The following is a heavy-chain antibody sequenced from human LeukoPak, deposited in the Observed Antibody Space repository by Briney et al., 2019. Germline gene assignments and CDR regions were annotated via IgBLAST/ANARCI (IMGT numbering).Heavy chain of an antibody. CDR1: GGSISSYY. V-gene: IGHV4-59*01. Sequence: SETLSLTCTVSGGSISSYYWNWIRQPPGKGLEWIGYIYYSGSTNYNPSLKSRVTISVDTSKNQFSLKLSSVTAADTAVYYCARDLGSYGFLGAFDIWGQGTMVTVSS. D-gene: IGHD5-18*01. CDR2: IYYSGST. CDR3: ARDLGSYGFLGAFDI. J-gene: IGHJ3*02.